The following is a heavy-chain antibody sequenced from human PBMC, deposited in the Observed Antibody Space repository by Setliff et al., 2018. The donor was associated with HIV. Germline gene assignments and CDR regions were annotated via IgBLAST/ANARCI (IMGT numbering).Heavy chain of an antibody. CDR1: GFSFSSFS. Sequence: PGGSLRLSCAASGFSFSSFSMNWVRQAPGKGLEWVAHIKSKSDGGTTNYAAPVEGRFAISRDDSKNTVYLQMNNLKTEDTAVYYCATKGRDVYTLEAPGWGQGTLVTVSS. V-gene: IGHV3-15*01. D-gene: IGHD2-15*01. CDR2: IKSKSDGGTT. CDR3: ATKGRDVYTLEAPG. J-gene: IGHJ4*02.